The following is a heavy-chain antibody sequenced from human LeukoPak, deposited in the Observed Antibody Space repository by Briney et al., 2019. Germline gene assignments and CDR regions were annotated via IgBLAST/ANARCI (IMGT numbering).Heavy chain of an antibody. D-gene: IGHD5-12*01. V-gene: IGHV5-51*01. J-gene: IGHJ4*02. CDR3: ARLPGIVATIERYFDY. Sequence: GESLKISCKGSGYSFTSYWIGWVRQMPGKGLEWRGIIYPGDYGTRYSPSSQGQVTISADKSSSTAYLQWSSLKASDTAMYYCARLPGIVATIERYFDYWGQGTLVTVSS. CDR2: IYPGDYGT. CDR1: GYSFTSYW.